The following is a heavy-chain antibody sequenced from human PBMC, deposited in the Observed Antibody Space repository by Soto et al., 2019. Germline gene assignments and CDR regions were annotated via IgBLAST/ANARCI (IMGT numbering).Heavy chain of an antibody. CDR2: ISNSCSTI. D-gene: IGHD4-17*01. J-gene: IGHJ5*02. CDR3: ARGLAYGDYGWLDP. Sequence: QVQLVEAGGGLVKPGGSLRLSCAASEFTFSDYYMTWIRQAPGKGLEWVSYISNSCSTIYYADSVKGRFTISRDNAKNSLYLQMNSLRAEDTAVYYCARGLAYGDYGWLDPWGQGTLVTVSP. CDR1: EFTFSDYY. V-gene: IGHV3-11*01.